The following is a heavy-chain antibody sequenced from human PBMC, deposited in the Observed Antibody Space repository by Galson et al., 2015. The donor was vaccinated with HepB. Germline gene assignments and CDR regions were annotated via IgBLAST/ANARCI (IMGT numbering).Heavy chain of an antibody. CDR3: ATSRKFGVTYYFDY. J-gene: IGHJ4*02. D-gene: IGHD2-21*02. CDR2: ISAYNGNT. Sequence: SVKVSCKASGYTFTSYGISWVRQAPGQGLEWMGWISAYNGNTNYAQKLQGRVTMTTDTSTSTAYMELRSLRSDDPAVYYCATSRKFGVTYYFDYWGQGTLVTVSS. CDR1: GYTFTSYG. V-gene: IGHV1-18*01.